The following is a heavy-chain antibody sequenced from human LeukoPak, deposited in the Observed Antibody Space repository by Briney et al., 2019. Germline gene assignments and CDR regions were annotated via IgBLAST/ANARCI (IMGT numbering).Heavy chain of an antibody. J-gene: IGHJ6*02. V-gene: IGHV1-69*04. CDR1: GDTFSSYA. Sequence: RASVKVSCKASGDTFSSYAISWVRQAPGQGLEWMGRIILILGIANYAQKFQGRVTITADKSTNTAYMELRSLRSEDTAVYYCAILLRRQWALYYYYGMDVCGQGTTVTVSS. D-gene: IGHD6-19*01. CDR2: IILILGIA. CDR3: AILLRRQWALYYYYGMDV.